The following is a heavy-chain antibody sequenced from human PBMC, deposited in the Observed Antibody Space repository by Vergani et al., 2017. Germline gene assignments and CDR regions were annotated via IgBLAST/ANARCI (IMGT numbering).Heavy chain of an antibody. CDR1: GITFSNAW. D-gene: IGHD2-2*01. V-gene: IGHV3-15*01. CDR3: TTASTPIDY. J-gene: IGHJ4*02. CDR2: IKSKTDGGTT. Sequence: EVQLVESGGGLVKSGGSLRLSCVVSGITFSNAWMTWVRQAPGKGLEWVGRIKSKTDGGTTDYAAPVKGRFTISRDDSKITLYLQMNSLKTEDTAVYYFTTASTPIDYWGQGTLVTVSS.